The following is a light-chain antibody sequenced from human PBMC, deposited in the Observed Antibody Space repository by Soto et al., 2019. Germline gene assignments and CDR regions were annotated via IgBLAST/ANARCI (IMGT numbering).Light chain of an antibody. Sequence: DIQMTQSPSSLSASVGDRVTITCRARQGIINHLGWYQQKPGKAPKRLIYEASILQSGVPSRFSGSGSGTEFTLSISSLQPEDFATYYCLQYHRCPKTFGQFTNVEMK. CDR2: EAS. J-gene: IGKJ1*01. CDR1: QGIINH. CDR3: LQYHRCPKT. V-gene: IGKV1-17*01.